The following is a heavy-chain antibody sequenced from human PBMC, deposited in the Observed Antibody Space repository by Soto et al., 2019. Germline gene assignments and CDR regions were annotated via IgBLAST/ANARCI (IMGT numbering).Heavy chain of an antibody. V-gene: IGHV1-18*01. D-gene: IGHD2-15*01. Sequence: ASVKVSCKASGYTFTSYVISWVRQAPGQGLEWMGWISAYNGNTNYAQKLQGRVTMTTDTSTSTAYMELRSLRSDDTAVYYCASQGYCSGGSCYPYYFYYWGQGTLVTVSS. CDR1: GYTFTSYV. CDR2: ISAYNGNT. CDR3: ASQGYCSGGSCYPYYFYY. J-gene: IGHJ4*02.